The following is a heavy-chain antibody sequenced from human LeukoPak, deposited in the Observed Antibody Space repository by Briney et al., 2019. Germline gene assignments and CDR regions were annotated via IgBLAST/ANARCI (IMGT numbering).Heavy chain of an antibody. CDR3: ARDFSGASRIDY. Sequence: GRSLRLSCAASGFTFSSYAMHWVRQAPGKGMGWLAGIALDAYREYHADSVKGRFTISRDNSKNTLYLQMNSLRAEDTAVYYCARDFSGASRIDYWGQGTLVTVSS. CDR1: GFTFSSYA. J-gene: IGHJ4*02. CDR2: IALDAYRE. D-gene: IGHD4/OR15-4a*01. V-gene: IGHV3-30-3*01.